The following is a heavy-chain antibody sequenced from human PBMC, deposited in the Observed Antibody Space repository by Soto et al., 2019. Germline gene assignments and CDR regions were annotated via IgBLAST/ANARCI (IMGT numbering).Heavy chain of an antibody. J-gene: IGHJ4*02. CDR2: ISWNSGSL. Sequence: PGGSLRLSCAASGFTFDDYAMHWVRQAPGKGLEWVSGISWNSGSLDYADSVKGRFTISRDNAKNSLYLQMNSLRAEDTALYYCAKVSGYSSGWYYPFDYWGQGTLVTVSS. CDR3: AKVSGYSSGWYYPFDY. D-gene: IGHD6-19*01. V-gene: IGHV3-9*01. CDR1: GFTFDDYA.